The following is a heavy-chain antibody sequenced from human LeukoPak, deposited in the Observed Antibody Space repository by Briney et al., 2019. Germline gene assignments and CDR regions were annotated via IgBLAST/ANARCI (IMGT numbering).Heavy chain of an antibody. CDR1: GFTVSSNY. J-gene: IGHJ4*02. D-gene: IGHD2-21*01. CDR3: ARPVVVPTGDY. V-gene: IGHV3-66*04. CDR2: IYNDGST. Sequence: GGSLRLSCAASGFTVSSNYMSWVRQAPGKGLEWVSVIYNDGSTYYADSVKGRFIISRDNSKNTLYLQMNSLRAEDTAVYYCARPVVVPTGDYWGQGTLVTVSS.